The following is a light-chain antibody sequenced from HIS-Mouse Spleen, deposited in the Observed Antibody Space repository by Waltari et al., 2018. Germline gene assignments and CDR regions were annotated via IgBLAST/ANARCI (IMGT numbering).Light chain of an antibody. V-gene: IGLV2-14*03. CDR1: SSDVGGYNY. CDR2: DVS. J-gene: IGLJ2*01. CDR3: SSYTSSSTLEV. Sequence: CTGTSSDVGGYNYVSWYQQHPGKAPKLMIYDVSNRPSGVSNRFSGSKSGNTASLTISGLQAEDEADYYCSSYTSSSTLEVFGGGTKLTVL.